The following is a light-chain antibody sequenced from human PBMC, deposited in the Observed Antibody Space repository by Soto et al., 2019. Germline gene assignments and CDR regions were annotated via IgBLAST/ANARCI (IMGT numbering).Light chain of an antibody. V-gene: IGKV3-15*01. CDR2: GAS. CDR1: QSIGNN. Sequence: EMVITQSPATLSVSPGERATLSCRASQSIGNNLAWLQQRPGQAPSLLFYGASTRAPGIPARFSASGYRTDFNLTISSLQSEDFAVYYCLQYGDWPPEYTFGQGTKVDIK. CDR3: LQYGDWPPEYT. J-gene: IGKJ2*01.